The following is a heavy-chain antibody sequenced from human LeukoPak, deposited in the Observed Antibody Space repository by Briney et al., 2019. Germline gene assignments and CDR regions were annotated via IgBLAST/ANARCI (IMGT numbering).Heavy chain of an antibody. V-gene: IGHV3-23*01. J-gene: IGHJ4*02. CDR3: ARSSGWWSLDY. D-gene: IGHD6-19*01. Sequence: PGGSLRLSCAVSGFTFSTASLHWVRQAPGRGLEWVSAFDTGFGTYYPDSLKGRFTISRDNSKNTLFLQMNSLRAEDTAVYYCARSSGWWSLDYWGQGTLVTVSS. CDR2: FDTGFGT. CDR1: GFTFSTAS.